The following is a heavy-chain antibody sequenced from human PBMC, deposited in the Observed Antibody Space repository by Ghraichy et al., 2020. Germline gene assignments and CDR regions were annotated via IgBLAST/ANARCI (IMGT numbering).Heavy chain of an antibody. CDR3: ARGEYYYDGGY. D-gene: IGHD3-22*01. Sequence: GALRLSCAVSGLTFSNFWMSWLRQAPGKGLEWVANIKQDGSEKKYVDSVKGRFTISRDNAKNSLYLQMNSLRAEDTAVYYCARGEYYYDGGYWGQGTLVTVSS. CDR2: IKQDGSEK. V-gene: IGHV3-7*01. J-gene: IGHJ4*02. CDR1: GLTFSNFW.